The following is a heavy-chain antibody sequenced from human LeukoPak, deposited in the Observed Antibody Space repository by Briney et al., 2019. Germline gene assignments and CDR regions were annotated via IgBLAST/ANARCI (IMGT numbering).Heavy chain of an antibody. J-gene: IGHJ4*02. Sequence: ASVKVSCKASGGTFSSYAISWVRQAPGQGLEWMGRIIPILGIANYAQKFQGRVTITADKSTSTAYMELSSLRSEDTAVYYCASTAICGSGSFDYWGQGTLVTVSS. CDR1: GGTFSSYA. CDR3: ASTAICGSGSFDY. CDR2: IIPILGIA. V-gene: IGHV1-69*04. D-gene: IGHD3-10*01.